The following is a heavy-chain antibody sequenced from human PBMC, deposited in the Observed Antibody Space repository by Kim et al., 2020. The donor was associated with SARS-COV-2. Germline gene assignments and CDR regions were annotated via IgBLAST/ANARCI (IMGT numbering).Heavy chain of an antibody. V-gene: IGHV1-69*13. J-gene: IGHJ3*02. CDR2: IIPIFGTA. CDR3: ASLTAYYGSGSPNDAFDI. CDR1: GGTFSSYA. Sequence: SVKVSCKASGGTFSSYAISWVRQAPGQGLEWMGGIIPIFGTANCAQKFQGRVTITADESTSTAYMELSSLRSEDTTVYYCASLTAYYGSGSPNDAFDIWGQGTMVTVSS. D-gene: IGHD3-10*01.